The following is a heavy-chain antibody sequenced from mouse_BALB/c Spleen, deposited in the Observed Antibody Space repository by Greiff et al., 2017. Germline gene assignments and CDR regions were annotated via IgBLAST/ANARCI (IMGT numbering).Heavy chain of an antibody. CDR2: SRNKANDFTT. J-gene: IGHJ4*01. CDR1: GFTFSDFY. CDR3: ARETYGNYAMDY. Sequence: DVMLVESGGGLVQPGGSLRLSCATSGFTFSDFYMDWVRQTPGKRLEWIAASRNKANDFTTEYSASVKGRFIVSRDTSQSILYLQMKALRAEDTAIYYCARETYGNYAMDYWGQGTSVTVSS. D-gene: IGHD2-1*01. V-gene: IGHV7-1*02.